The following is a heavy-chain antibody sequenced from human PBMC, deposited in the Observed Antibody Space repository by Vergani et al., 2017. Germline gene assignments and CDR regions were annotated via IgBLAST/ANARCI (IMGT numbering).Heavy chain of an antibody. D-gene: IGHD5-24*01. J-gene: IGHJ4*02. V-gene: IGHV4-34*01. CDR1: GGSFSGYY. CDR3: AKDHGYREYYFDY. CDR2: INHSGST. Sequence: QVQLQQWGAGLLKPSETLSLTCAVYGGSFSGYYWSWIRPPAGKGLEWIGEINHSGSTNYNPSLKSRVTISVDTSKNQFSLKLSSVTAADTAVYYCAKDHGYREYYFDYWGQGTLVTVSS.